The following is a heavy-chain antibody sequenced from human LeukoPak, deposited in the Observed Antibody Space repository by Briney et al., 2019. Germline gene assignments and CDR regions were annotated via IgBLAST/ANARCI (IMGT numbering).Heavy chain of an antibody. CDR3: ASLDTANYGMDV. J-gene: IGHJ6*02. D-gene: IGHD5-18*01. V-gene: IGHV4-59*08. CDR2: IYYSGST. CDR1: GGSISSYY. Sequence: SETLSLTCTVSGGSISSYYWSWLRQPPGKGLEWIGYIYYSGSTNYNPSLKSRVTISVDTSKNQFSLKLSSVTAADTAVYYCASLDTANYGMDVWGQGTTVTVSS.